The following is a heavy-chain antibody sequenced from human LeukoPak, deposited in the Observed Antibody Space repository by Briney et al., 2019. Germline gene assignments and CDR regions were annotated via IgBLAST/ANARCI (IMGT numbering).Heavy chain of an antibody. CDR1: GFTFDDYA. D-gene: IGHD3-3*01. Sequence: PGGSLRLSCAASGFTFDDYAMTWVRQAPGKGLEWVSVISASGGSTYYADSVKGRFTISRDNSKNTLYLQMNSLRAEDTAIYYCAKDAIEWSFYAFDIWGQGTMVTVSS. CDR2: ISASGGST. CDR3: AKDAIEWSFYAFDI. V-gene: IGHV3-23*01. J-gene: IGHJ3*02.